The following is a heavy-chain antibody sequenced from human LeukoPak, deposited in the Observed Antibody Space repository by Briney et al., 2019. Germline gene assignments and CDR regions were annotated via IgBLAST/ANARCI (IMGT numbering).Heavy chain of an antibody. CDR3: ARPPGTPVTTRYFDY. V-gene: IGHV1-2*02. CDR2: INPNSGGA. D-gene: IGHD4-17*01. Sequence: ASVKVSCKASGYTFTGYYMRWVRQAPGQGLEWMGWINPNSGGANYAQKFQGRVTMTRDTSISTAYTELSRLRSDDTAVYYCARPPGTPVTTRYFDYWGQGTLVTVSS. CDR1: GYTFTGYY. J-gene: IGHJ4*02.